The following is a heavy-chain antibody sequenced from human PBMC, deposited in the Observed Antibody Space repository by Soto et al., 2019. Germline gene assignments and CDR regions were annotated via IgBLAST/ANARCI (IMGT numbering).Heavy chain of an antibody. J-gene: IGHJ4*02. D-gene: IGHD4-17*01. CDR2: ISAYNGNT. Sequence: ASVKVSCKASGYTFTSYGISWVRQAPGQGLEWMGWISAYNGNTNYAQKLQGRVTMTTDTSTSTAYMELRSLRSDDTAVYYCARVLRGDYGDLLPNFDYWGQGTLVTVSS. V-gene: IGHV1-18*01. CDR3: ARVLRGDYGDLLPNFDY. CDR1: GYTFTSYG.